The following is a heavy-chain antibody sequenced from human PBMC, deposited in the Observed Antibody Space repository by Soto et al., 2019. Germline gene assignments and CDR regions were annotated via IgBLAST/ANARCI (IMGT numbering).Heavy chain of an antibody. V-gene: IGHV1-69*01. CDR1: GGTFSSYA. CDR3: ASLGYCTNGVCYPGVDYYYGMDV. CDR2: IIPIFGTA. D-gene: IGHD2-8*01. Sequence: VSCKASGGTFSSYAISWVRQAPGQGLEWMGGIIPIFGTANYAQKFQGRVTITADESTSTAYMELSSLRSEDTAVYYCASLGYCTNGVCYPGVDYYYGMDVWGQGTTVTVSS. J-gene: IGHJ6*02.